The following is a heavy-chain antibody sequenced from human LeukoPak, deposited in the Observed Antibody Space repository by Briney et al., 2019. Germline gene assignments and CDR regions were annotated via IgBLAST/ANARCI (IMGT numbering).Heavy chain of an antibody. CDR1: GGSFSGCY. J-gene: IGHJ4*02. Sequence: SETLSLTCAVYGGSFSGCYWSWIRQPPGKGLEWIGEINHSGSTNYNPSLKSRVTISVDTSKNQFSLKLSSVTAADTAVYYCARENYDFWSGYYPDYWGQGTLVTVSS. V-gene: IGHV4-34*01. CDR3: ARENYDFWSGYYPDY. D-gene: IGHD3-3*01. CDR2: INHSGST.